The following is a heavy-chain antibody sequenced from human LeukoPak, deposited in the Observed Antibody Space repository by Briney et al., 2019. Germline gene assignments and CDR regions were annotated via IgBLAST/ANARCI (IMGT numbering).Heavy chain of an antibody. CDR2: MNPNSGNT. Sequence: ASVEVSCKASGYTFTSYDINWVRQATGQGLEWMGWMNPNSGNTGYAQEFQGRVTMTRNTSISTAYMELSSLRSEDTAVYYCARGIRAVAGIYYFDYWGQGTLVTVSS. CDR1: GYTFTSYD. V-gene: IGHV1-8*01. D-gene: IGHD6-19*01. CDR3: ARGIRAVAGIYYFDY. J-gene: IGHJ4*02.